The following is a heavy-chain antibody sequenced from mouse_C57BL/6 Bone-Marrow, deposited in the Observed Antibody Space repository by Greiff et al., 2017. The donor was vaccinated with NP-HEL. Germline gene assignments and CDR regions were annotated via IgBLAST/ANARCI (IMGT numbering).Heavy chain of an antibody. V-gene: IGHV1-59*01. CDR1: GYTFTSYW. CDR2: IDPSDSYT. CDR3: ARWYYFDY. Sequence: VQLQQPGAELVRPGTSVKLSCKASGYTFTSYWMHWVKQRPGQGLEWIGVIDPSDSYTNYNQKFKGKATLTVDTSSSTAYMQLSSLTSEDSAVYYCARWYYFDYWGQGTTLTVSS. J-gene: IGHJ2*01.